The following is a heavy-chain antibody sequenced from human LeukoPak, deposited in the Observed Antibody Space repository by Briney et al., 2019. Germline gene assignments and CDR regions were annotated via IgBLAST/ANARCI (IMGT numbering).Heavy chain of an antibody. CDR1: GGTFSSYA. CDR3: ARDVTGPGNNWFDP. D-gene: IGHD2/OR15-2a*01. V-gene: IGHV1-69*04. Sequence: SVKVSCKASGGTFSSYAISWVRQAPGQGLEWMGRIIPILGIANYAQKFQGRVTITADESTSTAYMELSSLRSEDTAVYYCARDVTGPGNNWFDPWGQGTLVTVSS. J-gene: IGHJ5*02. CDR2: IIPILGIA.